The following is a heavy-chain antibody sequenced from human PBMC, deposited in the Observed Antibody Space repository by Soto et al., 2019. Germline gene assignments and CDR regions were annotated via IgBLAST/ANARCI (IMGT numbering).Heavy chain of an antibody. J-gene: IGHJ4*02. D-gene: IGHD6-6*01. V-gene: IGHV3-23*01. CDR1: GFTFSSYA. CDR2: ISGSGGST. CDR3: AKVGSYSSSSCFDY. Sequence: GESLKISCAASGFTFSSYAMSWVRQAPGKGLEWVSAISGSGGSTYYADSVKGRFTISRDNSKNTLYLQMNSLRAEDTAVYYCAKVGSYSSSSCFDYWGQGTLVTVSS.